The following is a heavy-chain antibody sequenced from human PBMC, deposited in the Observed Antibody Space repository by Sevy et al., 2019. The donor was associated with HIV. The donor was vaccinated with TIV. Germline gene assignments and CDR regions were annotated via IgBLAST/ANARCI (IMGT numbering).Heavy chain of an antibody. V-gene: IGHV1-18*01. CDR2: ISGYNGNT. J-gene: IGHJ5*02. CDR3: ARAGYLNWFDP. CDR1: GYTFSSYG. Sequence: ASVKVSCKASGYTFSSYGISWARQAPGRGLEWMGWISGYNGNTNFAQKLQGRVTMTTDTSTSTAYMEVRSLRSDDTAVYYCARAGYLNWFDPWGQGTLVTVSS. D-gene: IGHD1-1*01.